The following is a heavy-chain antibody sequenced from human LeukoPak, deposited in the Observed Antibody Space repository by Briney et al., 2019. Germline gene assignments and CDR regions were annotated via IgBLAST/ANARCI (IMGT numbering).Heavy chain of an antibody. CDR2: IYYSGST. V-gene: IGHV4-59*12. D-gene: IGHD5-24*01. Sequence: PSETLSLTCTVSGGSISSYYWSWIRQPPGKGLEWIGYIYYSGSTNYNPSLKSRVTISVDTSKNQFSLKVSSVTAADTAVYYCARIGRDGYNFHYWGQGTLVTVSS. CDR1: GGSISSYY. J-gene: IGHJ4*02. CDR3: ARIGRDGYNFHY.